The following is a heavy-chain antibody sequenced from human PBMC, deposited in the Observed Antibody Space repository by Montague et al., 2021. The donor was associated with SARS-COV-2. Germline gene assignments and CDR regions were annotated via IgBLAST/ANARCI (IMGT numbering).Heavy chain of an antibody. CDR3: ASVRGVTLIFGADYYYGFDV. Sequence: SETLSLTCAVSGGSFSTNYCYWGRLPPRKGQGLVWKINHSGSTNSNPTPKRRVTITVDTSTNQSSLHLSSVTAADTAVSDCASVRGVTLIFGADYYYGFDVWGQGTLVTVSS. D-gene: IGHD3-10*02. CDR2: INHSGST. J-gene: IGHJ6*02. V-gene: IGHV4-34*01. CDR1: GGSFSTNY.